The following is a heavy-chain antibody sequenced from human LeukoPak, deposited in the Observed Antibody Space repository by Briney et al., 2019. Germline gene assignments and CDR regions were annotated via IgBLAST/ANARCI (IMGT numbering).Heavy chain of an antibody. D-gene: IGHD1-26*01. CDR2: IRYDGSNK. CDR1: GFIFSSYV. CDR3: AKSTIVGATVDAFDI. V-gene: IGHV3-30*02. Sequence: GGSLRLSCAASGFIFSSYVMHWVRQAPGKGLEWVAFIRYDGSNKYYADSVKGRFTISRDNSKNTLYLQMNSLRAEDTAVYYCAKSTIVGATVDAFDIWGQGTMVTVSS. J-gene: IGHJ3*02.